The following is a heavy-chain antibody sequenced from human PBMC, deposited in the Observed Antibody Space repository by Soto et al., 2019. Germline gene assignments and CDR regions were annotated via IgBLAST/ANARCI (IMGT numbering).Heavy chain of an antibody. D-gene: IGHD3-16*01. CDR3: ARDLPAGGNWFDP. Sequence: EVQLVESGGGLVQPGGSLRLSCAASGFTFSSYWMSWVRQAPGKGLEWVANIKQDGSEKYYVDSVKGRFTISRDNAKNSLYLQMNSLRAEDTAVYYCARDLPAGGNWFDPWGQGTLVTVSS. V-gene: IGHV3-7*05. J-gene: IGHJ5*02. CDR2: IKQDGSEK. CDR1: GFTFSSYW.